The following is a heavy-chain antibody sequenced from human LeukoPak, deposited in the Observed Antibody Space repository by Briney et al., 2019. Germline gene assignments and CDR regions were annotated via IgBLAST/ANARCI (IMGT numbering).Heavy chain of an antibody. V-gene: IGHV1-2*02. CDR2: INPNSGGT. CDR1: GYTFTGYY. CDR3: VAAKAVAGEFDP. J-gene: IGHJ5*02. Sequence: ASVKVSCKASGYTFTGYYMHWVRQAPGQGLKWMGWINPNSGGTNYAQKFQGRVTMTRDTSISTAYMELSRLRSDDTAVYYCVAAKAVAGEFDPWGQGTLVTVSS. D-gene: IGHD6-19*01.